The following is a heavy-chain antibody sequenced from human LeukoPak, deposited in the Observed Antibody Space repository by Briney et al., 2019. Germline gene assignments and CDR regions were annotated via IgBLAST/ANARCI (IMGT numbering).Heavy chain of an antibody. Sequence: SQTLSLTCSVTGVSISSGVYYWSWIRQPPGKGLEWLGYVYHSGTTYYNPSLKSRVSMSIDTSNNQFSLKLASVTAADTAVFYCARTFDFRAPRATDVWGKGTTVIVSS. CDR2: VYHSGTT. V-gene: IGHV4-30-2*01. J-gene: IGHJ6*04. CDR3: ARTFDFRAPRATDV. CDR1: GVSISSGVYY. D-gene: IGHD3-9*01.